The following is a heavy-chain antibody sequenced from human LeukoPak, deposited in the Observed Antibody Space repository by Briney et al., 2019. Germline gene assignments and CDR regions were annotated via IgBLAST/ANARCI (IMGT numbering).Heavy chain of an antibody. V-gene: IGHV4-59*08. J-gene: IGHJ4*02. CDR1: GGSISSYY. CDR3: ASMRAYYYDSSGSYYFDY. Sequence: PSETLSLTCTVSGGSISSYYWSRIRQPPGKGLEWIGYIYYSGSTNYNPSLKSRVTISLDTSEKQFSLKLSSVTAADTAVYYCASMRAYYYDSSGSYYFDYWGQGTLVTVSS. D-gene: IGHD3-22*01. CDR2: IYYSGST.